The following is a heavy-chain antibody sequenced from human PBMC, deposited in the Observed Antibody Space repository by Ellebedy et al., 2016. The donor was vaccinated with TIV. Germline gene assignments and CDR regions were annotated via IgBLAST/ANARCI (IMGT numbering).Heavy chain of an antibody. CDR3: AKPEGDTWLLGYYYGMDV. Sequence: GGSLRLSXAASGFTFSSYAMHWVRQAPGKGLEWVAVISYDGSNKYYADSVKGRFTISRDNSKNTLYLQMNSLRAEDTAVYYCAKPEGDTWLLGYYYGMDVWGQGTTVTVSS. V-gene: IGHV3-30-3*02. D-gene: IGHD5-18*01. J-gene: IGHJ6*02. CDR2: ISYDGSNK. CDR1: GFTFSSYA.